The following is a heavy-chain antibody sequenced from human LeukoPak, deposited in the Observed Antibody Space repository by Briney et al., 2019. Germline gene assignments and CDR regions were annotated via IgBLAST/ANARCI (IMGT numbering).Heavy chain of an antibody. V-gene: IGHV3-23*01. CDR3: AKDRAISGFGWYYFDN. CDR2: ISGSGGST. J-gene: IGHJ4*02. CDR1: GFTFSSYA. D-gene: IGHD3-9*01. Sequence: TGGSLTLSCAASGFTFSSYAMNWVRQAPGKGLEWVSAISGSGGSTYYADSVKGRFTISRDNSKNTLYLQKNSLRAEDTAVYYCAKDRAISGFGWYYFDNWGQGTLVTVSS.